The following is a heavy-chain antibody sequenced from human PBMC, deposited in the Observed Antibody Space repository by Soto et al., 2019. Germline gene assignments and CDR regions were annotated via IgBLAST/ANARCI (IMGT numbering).Heavy chain of an antibody. V-gene: IGHV4-59*01. J-gene: IGHJ6*02. Sequence: QVQLQESGPGLVKPSETLSLTCTVSGGSISSYYWSWIRRPPGKGLEWIGYIYNSGSTHSNPSLQSRVTISVDTSKNPFSLQLSSVTAADTGIYYCARARITMVREVIKYNMDVWGQGTTVIVSS. CDR2: IYNSGST. CDR1: GGSISSYY. D-gene: IGHD3-10*01. CDR3: ARARITMVREVIKYNMDV.